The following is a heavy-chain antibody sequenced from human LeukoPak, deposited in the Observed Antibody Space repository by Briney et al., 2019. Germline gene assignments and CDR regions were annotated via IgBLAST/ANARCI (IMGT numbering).Heavy chain of an antibody. CDR2: NNHSGST. Sequence: SGTPSLPCAVYGGGFSGFYLGWVRQPPGEGVGGVWGNNHSGSTNYNPSLKSRVTISVDTSKNQFSLKLSSVTAAGTAVYYCARGGFGRRWLWIEDWFDPWGQGTLVTVSS. D-gene: IGHD3-22*01. V-gene: IGHV4-34*01. J-gene: IGHJ5*02. CDR3: ARGGFGRRWLWIEDWFDP. CDR1: GGGFSGFY.